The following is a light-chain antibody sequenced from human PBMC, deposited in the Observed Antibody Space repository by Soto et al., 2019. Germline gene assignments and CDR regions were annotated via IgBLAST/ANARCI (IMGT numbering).Light chain of an antibody. CDR1: RSVSSSY. J-gene: IGKJ5*01. V-gene: IGKV3-20*01. CDR2: GAS. CDR3: QQHGDSPIT. Sequence: EIVLTQSPGTLSLSPGERATLSCRASRSVSSSYLAWYQQKPGQAPRLLIYGASSRATGIPDRFSGSGSGTDFTLTISRLEPEDSAVFYCQQHGDSPITFGQGTRLEIK.